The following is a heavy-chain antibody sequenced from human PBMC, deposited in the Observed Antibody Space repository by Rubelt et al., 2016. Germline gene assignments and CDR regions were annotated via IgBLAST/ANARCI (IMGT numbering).Heavy chain of an antibody. CDR3: ARVNHSSWYFDL. D-gene: IGHD1-14*01. CDR1: GFSLTTSGMC. J-gene: IGHJ2*01. Sequence: QVTLRESGPALVKPTQTLTLTCTFSGFSLTTSGMCVGWIRQPPGKALEWLALIDWDDDKFYTTSLKTRLTISKDTSRDQVVLTMTNMDPVDTATDYCARVNHSSWYFDLWGRGALVTVSS. CDR2: IDWDDDK. V-gene: IGHV2-70*01.